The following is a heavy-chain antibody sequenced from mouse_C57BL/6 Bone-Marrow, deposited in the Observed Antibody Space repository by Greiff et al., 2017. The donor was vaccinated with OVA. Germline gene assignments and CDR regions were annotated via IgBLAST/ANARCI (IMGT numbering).Heavy chain of an antibody. CDR3: ARNGGYYPYYAMDY. CDR2: IWSGGST. D-gene: IGHD2-3*01. J-gene: IGHJ4*01. Sequence: QVQLQQSGPGLVQPSQSLSITCTVSGFSLTSYGVHWVRQSPGKGLEWLGVIWSGGSTDYNAAFISRLSISKDNSKSHVFFKMNSLQADDTAIDYCARNGGYYPYYAMDYWGQGTSVTVSS. CDR1: GFSLTSYG. V-gene: IGHV2-2*01.